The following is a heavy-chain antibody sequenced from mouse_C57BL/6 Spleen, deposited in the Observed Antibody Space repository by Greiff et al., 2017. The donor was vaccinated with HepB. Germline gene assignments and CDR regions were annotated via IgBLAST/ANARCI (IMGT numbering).Heavy chain of an antibody. CDR1: GYSITSGYY. D-gene: IGHD2-3*01. V-gene: IGHV3-6*01. Sequence: EVQLQESGPGLVKPSQSLSLTCSVTGYSITSGYYWNWIRQFPGNKLEWMGYISYDGSNNYNPSLKNRISITRDTSKNQFFLKLNSVTTEDTATYYCARDGYYEDFDVWGTGTTVTVSS. CDR2: ISYDGSN. CDR3: ARDGYYEDFDV. J-gene: IGHJ1*03.